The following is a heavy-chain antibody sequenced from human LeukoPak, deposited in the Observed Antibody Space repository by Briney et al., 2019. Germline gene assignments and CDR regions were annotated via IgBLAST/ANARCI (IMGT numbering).Heavy chain of an antibody. CDR1: GGTFSSYA. CDR2: IIPIFGTA. D-gene: IGHD2-2*01. CDR3: ARGGNIVVVPAAMGKPDWFDP. J-gene: IGHJ5*02. Sequence: ASVKVSCKASGGTFSSYAISWVRQAPGQGLEWMGGIIPIFGTANYAQKFQGRVTITTDESTSTAYMELSGLRSEDTAVYYCARGGNIVVVPAAMGKPDWFDPWGQGTLVTVSS. V-gene: IGHV1-69*05.